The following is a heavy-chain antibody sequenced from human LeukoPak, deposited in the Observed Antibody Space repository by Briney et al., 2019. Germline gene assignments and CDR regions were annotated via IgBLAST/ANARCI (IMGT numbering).Heavy chain of an antibody. CDR1: GFVFSGYG. Sequence: PGRSLRLSCAASGFVFSGYGMHWVRQAPGKGLEWVPVIWYDGSKKYYADSVKGRFTISRDNYKNTLYQHTNSLRAEDTAVYYCARWDGTEQPFDYWGQGTLVTVSS. V-gene: IGHV3-33*01. J-gene: IGHJ4*02. CDR2: IWYDGSKK. CDR3: ARWDGTEQPFDY. D-gene: IGHD1-1*01.